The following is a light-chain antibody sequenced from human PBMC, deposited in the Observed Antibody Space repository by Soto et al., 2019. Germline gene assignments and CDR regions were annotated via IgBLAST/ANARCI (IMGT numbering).Light chain of an antibody. J-gene: IGKJ1*01. CDR1: QSISSSY. CDR3: QQYGSSSWT. V-gene: IGKV3-20*01. Sequence: EIVLTQSPGTLSLSTGERATLSCRASQSISSSYLAWYQQKPGQAPKALIYGASSRATGIPDRFSGSGSGTDFTLTISRLEPEDFAVYYCQQYGSSSWTFGQGTKVEIK. CDR2: GAS.